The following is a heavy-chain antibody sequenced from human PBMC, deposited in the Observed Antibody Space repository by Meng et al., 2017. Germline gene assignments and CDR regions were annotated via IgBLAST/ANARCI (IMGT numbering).Heavy chain of an antibody. CDR3: AKDWTPNIGGATRFDY. D-gene: IGHD1-26*01. Sequence: SLKISCAASGFTFNDYAMHWVRQAPGKGLEWVSGISWNSGSIGYADSVKGRFTISRDNAKNSLYLQMNSLRAEDTAFYYCAKDWTPNIGGATRFDYWGQGTLVTVSS. CDR1: GFTFNDYA. J-gene: IGHJ4*02. CDR2: ISWNSGSI. V-gene: IGHV3-9*01.